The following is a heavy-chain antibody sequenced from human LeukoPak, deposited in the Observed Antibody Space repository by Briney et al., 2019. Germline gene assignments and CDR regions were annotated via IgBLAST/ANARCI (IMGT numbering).Heavy chain of an antibody. CDR2: ISYDGSNK. Sequence: GGSLRLSCAASGFTFSSYGMHWVRQAPGKGLEWVAVISYDGSNKYHADSVKGRFTISRDNSKNTLYLQMNSLRAEDTAVYYRAKPHAPHHDYGDYVLDYWGQGTLVTVSS. CDR3: AKPHAPHHDYGDYVLDY. CDR1: GFTFSSYG. J-gene: IGHJ4*02. D-gene: IGHD4-17*01. V-gene: IGHV3-30*18.